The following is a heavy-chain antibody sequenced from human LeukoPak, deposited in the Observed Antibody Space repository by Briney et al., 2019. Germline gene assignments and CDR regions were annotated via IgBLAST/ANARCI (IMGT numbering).Heavy chain of an antibody. CDR3: ARAQYSSGSGDYAIDV. D-gene: IGHD6-19*01. CDR2: IIAIVVIA. J-gene: IGHJ6*02. Sequence: SVKVSCTASGGTFSSYAISWVRQAPGQGREWMGRIIAIVVIANYAQKFQGRVTITAAKSTTIAYMQLSSLRSDVTAVYYSARAQYSSGSGDYAIDVWGQGTTVTVSS. CDR1: GGTFSSYA. V-gene: IGHV1-69*04.